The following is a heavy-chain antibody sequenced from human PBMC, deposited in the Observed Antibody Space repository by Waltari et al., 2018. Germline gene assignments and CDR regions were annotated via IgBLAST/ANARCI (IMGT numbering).Heavy chain of an antibody. CDR3: ARDPAYYYMDV. J-gene: IGHJ6*03. CDR2: ISSSSSTI. Sequence: EVQLVESGGGLVQPGGSLRLSCAASGFTFSSYSMNWVRQAPGKGLEWVSYISSSSSTIYYADSVKDRFTISRDNAKNSLYLQMNSLRAEDTAVYYCARDPAYYYMDVWGKGTTVTVSS. V-gene: IGHV3-48*04. CDR1: GFTFSSYS.